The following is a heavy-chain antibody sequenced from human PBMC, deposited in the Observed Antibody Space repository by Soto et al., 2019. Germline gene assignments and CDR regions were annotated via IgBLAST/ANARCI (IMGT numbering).Heavy chain of an antibody. CDR3: ARGGGDYHYYYGVDV. J-gene: IGHJ6*02. V-gene: IGHV3-74*01. CDR2: INGDGSST. Sequence: EVQLVESGGDLVQPGGSLRLSCAASGFTFNTYWMNWVRQVPGKGLVWVSRINGDGSSTTYADSVKGRFTISRDNAMNTLYLQMNSLTAEDTAVYYCARGGGDYHYYYGVDVWGQGTTVTVSS. D-gene: IGHD2-21*02. CDR1: GFTFNTYW.